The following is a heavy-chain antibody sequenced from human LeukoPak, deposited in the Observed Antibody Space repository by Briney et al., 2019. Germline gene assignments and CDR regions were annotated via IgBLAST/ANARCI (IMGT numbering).Heavy chain of an antibody. V-gene: IGHV4-59*08. CDR3: ARSSYAAARAVDY. CDR1: GGSISSYY. Sequence: PSETLSLTCTVSGGSISSYYWSWIRQPPGKGLEWIGYIYYSGSTNYNPSLKSRVTISVDTSKNQFSLKLSSVTAADTAVYYCARSSYAAARAVDYWGQGTLVTVSS. D-gene: IGHD6-13*01. CDR2: IYYSGST. J-gene: IGHJ4*02.